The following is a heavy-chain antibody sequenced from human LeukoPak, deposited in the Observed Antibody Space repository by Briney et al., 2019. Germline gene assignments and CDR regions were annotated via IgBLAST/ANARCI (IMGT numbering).Heavy chain of an antibody. J-gene: IGHJ5*02. CDR1: GGSISSYY. D-gene: IGHD6-13*01. CDR3: ARDRSSSWYPSDNWFDP. Sequence: PSETLSLTCTVSGGSISSYYWSWIRQPAGKGLEWIGRIYTSGSTNYNPSLKSRVTMSVDTSKNQFSLKLSSVTAADTAVYYCARDRSSSWYPSDNWFDPWGQGTLVTVS. V-gene: IGHV4-4*07. CDR2: IYTSGST.